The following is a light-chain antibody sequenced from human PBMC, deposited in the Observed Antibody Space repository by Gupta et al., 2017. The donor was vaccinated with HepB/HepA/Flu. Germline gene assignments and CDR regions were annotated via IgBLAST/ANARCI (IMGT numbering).Light chain of an antibody. CDR2: NNN. V-gene: IGLV1-44*01. CDR3: ASGDDSRNGYV. Sequence: QAVLTQPPSASGTPGQRVTISCSGSRSSIGSNTVNWYQQVPGTAPKLLMHNNNQRPSGVPDRFSGSKSGTSASLAISGLQAEDETDYYCASGDDSRNGYVFGTGTKVTVL. J-gene: IGLJ1*01. CDR1: RSSIGSNT.